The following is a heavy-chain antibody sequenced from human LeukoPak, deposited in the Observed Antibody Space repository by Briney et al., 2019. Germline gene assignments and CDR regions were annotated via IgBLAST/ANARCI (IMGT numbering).Heavy chain of an antibody. CDR1: GYTFTSYG. CDR2: ISTYNGDT. J-gene: IGHJ4*02. CDR3: ARPLVGATQWFDY. V-gene: IGHV1-18*01. Sequence: ASVKVSCKASGYTFTSYGISWVRQAPGQGLEWMGWISTYNGDTNYAQNLQGRVTMTTDTSTNTAYMELRSLRSEDTAVYYCARPLVGATQWFDYWGQGTLVTVSS. D-gene: IGHD1-26*01.